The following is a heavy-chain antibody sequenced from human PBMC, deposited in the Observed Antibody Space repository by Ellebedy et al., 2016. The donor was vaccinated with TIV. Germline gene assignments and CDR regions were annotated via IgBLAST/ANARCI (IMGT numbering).Heavy chain of an antibody. CDR3: ATGIAVRAQYSILGKPANWFDP. V-gene: IGHV1-2*04. Sequence: ASVKVSCKASGNTFTDYYIHWVRQAPGQGLEWMGWINPNSGGTNYAQKYQAWVTMTRDTSISTVYMELSRLRSDETAVYYCATGIAVRAQYSILGKPANWFDPWGQGTLVTVSS. D-gene: IGHD3-10*01. CDR2: INPNSGGT. CDR1: GNTFTDYY. J-gene: IGHJ5*02.